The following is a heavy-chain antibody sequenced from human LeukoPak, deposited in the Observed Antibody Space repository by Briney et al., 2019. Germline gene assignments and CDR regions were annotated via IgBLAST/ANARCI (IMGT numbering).Heavy chain of an antibody. J-gene: IGHJ4*02. CDR3: ARGKLGDDYYDSSGYYPLFDY. Sequence: SETLSLTCTVSGGSTSSYYWSWIRQPPGKGLEWIGYIYYSGSTNYNPSLKSRVTISVDTSKNQFSLKLSSVTAADTAVYYCARGKLGDDYYDSSGYYPLFDYWGQGTLVTVSS. CDR2: IYYSGST. CDR1: GGSTSSYY. D-gene: IGHD3-22*01. V-gene: IGHV4-59*01.